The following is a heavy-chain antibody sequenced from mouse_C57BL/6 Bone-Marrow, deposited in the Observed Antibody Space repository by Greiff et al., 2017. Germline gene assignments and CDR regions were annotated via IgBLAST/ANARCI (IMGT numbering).Heavy chain of an antibody. CDR3: ARRAYYSNYWYFDV. Sequence: QVQLQQSGSELRSPGSSVKLSCKDFDSEVFPIAYMSWVRQKPGHGFEWIGGILPSIGRTIYGEKFEDKATLDADTLSNTAYLGLSSLTSEDSAIYYCARRAYYSNYWYFDVWGTGTTVTVSS. CDR1: DSEVFPIAY. J-gene: IGHJ1*03. D-gene: IGHD2-5*01. CDR2: ILPSIGRT. V-gene: IGHV15-2*01.